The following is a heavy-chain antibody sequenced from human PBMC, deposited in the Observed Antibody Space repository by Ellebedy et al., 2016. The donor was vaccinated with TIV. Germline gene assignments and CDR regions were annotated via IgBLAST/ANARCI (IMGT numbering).Heavy chain of an antibody. Sequence: GGSLRLXCAASGFTFSSYAMHWVRQAPGKGLEYVSAISSNGGSTYYANSVKGRFTISRDNSKNTLYLQMNSLRAEDTAVYYCARDGGEWFGELLVYYFDYWGQGTLVTVSS. J-gene: IGHJ4*02. D-gene: IGHD3-10*01. CDR3: ARDGGEWFGELLVYYFDY. V-gene: IGHV3-64*01. CDR2: ISSNGGST. CDR1: GFTFSSYA.